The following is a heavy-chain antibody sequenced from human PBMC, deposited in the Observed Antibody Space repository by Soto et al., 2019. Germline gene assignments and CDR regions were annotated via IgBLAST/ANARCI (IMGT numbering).Heavy chain of an antibody. CDR2: IYYSGTT. CDR1: GGSISSYY. D-gene: IGHD3-10*01. Sequence: ETLSLTCTVSGGSISSYYWSWIRQPPGKGLEWIGYIYYSGTTDYAAPVKGRFTISRDDSKNTLYLQMNSLKTEDTAVYYCTTDRGKDAFDIWGQGTMVTVSS. CDR3: TTDRGKDAFDI. V-gene: IGHV3-15*01. J-gene: IGHJ3*02.